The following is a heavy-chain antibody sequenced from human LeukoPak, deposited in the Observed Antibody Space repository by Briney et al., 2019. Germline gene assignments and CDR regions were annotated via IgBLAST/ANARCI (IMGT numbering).Heavy chain of an antibody. CDR3: AKGWAPNCSGGSCYGSHFDY. Sequence: PGGSLRLSCPASGFTFSNYWMGWVRQAPGKGLEWVANIKPDGSEKYYVDSVKGRFTISKDNTKNSLYLQMNSLRAEDTALYYCAKGWAPNCSGGSCYGSHFDYWGQGTLVTVSS. D-gene: IGHD2-15*01. CDR2: IKPDGSEK. CDR1: GFTFSNYW. J-gene: IGHJ4*02. V-gene: IGHV3-7*03.